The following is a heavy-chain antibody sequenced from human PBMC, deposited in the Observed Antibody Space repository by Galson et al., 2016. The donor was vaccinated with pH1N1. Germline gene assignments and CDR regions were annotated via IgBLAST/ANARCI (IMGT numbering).Heavy chain of an antibody. V-gene: IGHV3-9*01. CDR3: AKDHCSHGDTNCFYFDP. D-gene: IGHD4-17*01. J-gene: IGHJ2*01. Sequence: SLRLSCAASGFTFDAFAMHWVRQVPGKGLEWVSVITWNSHVIDYADSVKGRFTISRDNARNSLYLQMNNLRPEDTAFYYSAKDHCSHGDTNCFYFDPWGRGTLVTVSS. CDR2: ITWNSHVI. CDR1: GFTFDAFA.